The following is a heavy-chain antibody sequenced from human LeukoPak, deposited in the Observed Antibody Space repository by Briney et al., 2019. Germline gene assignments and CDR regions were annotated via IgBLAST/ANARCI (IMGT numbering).Heavy chain of an antibody. V-gene: IGHV4-34*01. CDR2: INHSGST. D-gene: IGHD6-13*01. Sequence: PSETLSLTCAVYGGSFSGYYWSWIRQPPGKGLEWIGEINHSGSTNYNPSLKSRVTISVDTSKNQFSLKLSSVTAADTAVYYCARTGRYTSSLFLDYWGQGTLVTVSS. J-gene: IGHJ4*02. CDR1: GGSFSGYY. CDR3: ARTGRYTSSLFLDY.